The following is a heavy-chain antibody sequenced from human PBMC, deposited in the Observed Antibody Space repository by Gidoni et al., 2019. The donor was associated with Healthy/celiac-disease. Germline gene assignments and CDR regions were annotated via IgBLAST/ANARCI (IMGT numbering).Heavy chain of an antibody. CDR2: ISGSGGST. Sequence: EVQLVESGGGLVQPGGSRTLSCAASGFTFSSYAMSWVRQAPGKGLEWVSAISGSGGSTYYADSVKGRFTISRDNSKNTLYLQMNSLRAEDTAVYYCAKDKYEGLDGSDYWGQGTLVTVSS. D-gene: IGHD2-8*01. J-gene: IGHJ4*02. CDR3: AKDKYEGLDGSDY. V-gene: IGHV3-23*04. CDR1: GFTFSSYA.